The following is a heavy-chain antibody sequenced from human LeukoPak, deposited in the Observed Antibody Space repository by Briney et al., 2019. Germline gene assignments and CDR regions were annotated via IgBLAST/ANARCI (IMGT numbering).Heavy chain of an antibody. V-gene: IGHV3-11*01. CDR1: GFTFSDYY. J-gene: IGHJ6*02. D-gene: IGHD6-13*01. CDR2: ISGSGSTI. CDR3: ARDRGAAAGMSYYYYGMDV. Sequence: PGGSLRLSCAASGFTFSDYYMSWIRQAPGKGLEWVSYISGSGSTIYYADSVKGRFTISRDNAKNSLYLQMNSLRAEDTAVYYCARDRGAAAGMSYYYYGMDVWGQGTTVTVSS.